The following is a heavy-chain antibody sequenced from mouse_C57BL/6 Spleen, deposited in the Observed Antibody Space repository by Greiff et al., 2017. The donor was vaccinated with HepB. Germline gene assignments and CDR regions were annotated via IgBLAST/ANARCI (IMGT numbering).Heavy chain of an antibody. CDR3: TRYYGNFDY. J-gene: IGHJ2*01. V-gene: IGHV1-15*01. Sequence: QVQLQQSGAELVRPGASVTLSCKASGYTFTDYEMHWVKQTPVHGLEWIGAIDPETGGTAYNQKFKGKAILTADKSSSTAYMELRSLTSEDSAVYYCTRYYGNFDYWGQGTTLTVSS. CDR2: IDPETGGT. CDR1: GYTFTDYE. D-gene: IGHD2-1*01.